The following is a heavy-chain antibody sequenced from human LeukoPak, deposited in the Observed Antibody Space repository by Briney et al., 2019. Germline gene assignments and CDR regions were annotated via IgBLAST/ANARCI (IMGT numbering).Heavy chain of an antibody. Sequence: SETLSLTCTVSGGSISGYYWSWIRQPPGKGLEWIGYIYYSGSTNYNPSLKSRVTISVDTSKNQFSLKLSSVTAADTAVYYCARATPIAAAATGAFDIWGQGTMVTVSS. CDR2: IYYSGST. CDR1: GGSISGYY. CDR3: ARATPIAAAATGAFDI. J-gene: IGHJ3*02. V-gene: IGHV4-59*01. D-gene: IGHD6-13*01.